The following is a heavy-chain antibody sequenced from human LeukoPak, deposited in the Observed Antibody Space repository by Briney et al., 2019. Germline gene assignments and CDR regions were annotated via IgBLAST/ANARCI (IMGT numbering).Heavy chain of an antibody. J-gene: IGHJ2*01. CDR1: GGSIGSYY. CDR3: ARGAYYYDSSGYYVYWYFDL. CDR2: IRYSGST. Sequence: SETLSLTCTVSGGSIGSYYWNWIRQAPGKGLEWIGYIRYSGSTNYYPSLKSRVTISVDTSKNQFSLKLSSVTAADTAVYYCARGAYYYDSSGYYVYWYFDLWGRGTLVTVSS. V-gene: IGHV4-59*01. D-gene: IGHD3-22*01.